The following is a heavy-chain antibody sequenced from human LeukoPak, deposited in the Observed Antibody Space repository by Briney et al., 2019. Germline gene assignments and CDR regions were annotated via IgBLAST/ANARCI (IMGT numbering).Heavy chain of an antibody. CDR1: GFTFDDYA. D-gene: IGHD3-10*01. Sequence: GGSLRLSCAASGFTFDDYAMHWVRQAPGKGLEWVSLISGDGGSTYYADSVKGRFTISRDNSKNSLYLQMNSLRTEDTALYYCAEDIAGLLWFGELGYFDYWGQGTLVTVSS. CDR3: AEDIAGLLWFGELGYFDY. V-gene: IGHV3-43*02. J-gene: IGHJ4*02. CDR2: ISGDGGST.